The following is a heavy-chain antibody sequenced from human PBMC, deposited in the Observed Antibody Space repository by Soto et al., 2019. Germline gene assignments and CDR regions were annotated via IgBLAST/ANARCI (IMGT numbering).Heavy chain of an antibody. D-gene: IGHD6-19*01. CDR2: IYYSGST. CDR1: GGSISSYY. J-gene: IGHJ5*02. Sequence: QVQLQESGPGLVKPSETLSLTCTVSGGSISSYYWSWIRQPPGKGLEWIGYIYYSGSTNYNPSLTSRATISVDTSKNQFSLKLSSVTAADTAVYYCARGGSSGWSRWFDPWGQGTLVTVSS. CDR3: ARGGSSGWSRWFDP. V-gene: IGHV4-59*01.